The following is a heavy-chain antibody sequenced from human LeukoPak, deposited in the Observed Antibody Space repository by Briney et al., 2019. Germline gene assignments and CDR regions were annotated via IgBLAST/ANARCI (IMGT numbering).Heavy chain of an antibody. CDR2: IYTSGST. D-gene: IGHD2-15*01. Sequence: SETLSLTCTVSGGSISSGSYYWSWIRQPAGKGLEWIGRIYTSGSTNYNPSLKSRVTISVDTSKNQFSLKLSSVTAADTAVYYCAREGGILYYFDYWGQGTLVTVSS. CDR1: GGSISSGSYY. V-gene: IGHV4-61*02. CDR3: AREGGILYYFDY. J-gene: IGHJ4*02.